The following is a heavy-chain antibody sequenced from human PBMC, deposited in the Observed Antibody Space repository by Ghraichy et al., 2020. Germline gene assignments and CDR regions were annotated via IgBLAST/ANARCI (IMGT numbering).Heavy chain of an antibody. D-gene: IGHD1-1*01. Sequence: ETLSLTCAASGFTFSNAWMSWVRQAPGKGLEWIGRIKSKTDGGTTDYAAPVKGRFTISRADSKNTLYLQMNSLKTEDTAVYYCTTVQLERPYFDYWGQGTMVTVSS. CDR1: GFTFSNAW. J-gene: IGHJ4*02. CDR3: TTVQLERPYFDY. V-gene: IGHV3-15*01. CDR2: IKSKTDGGTT.